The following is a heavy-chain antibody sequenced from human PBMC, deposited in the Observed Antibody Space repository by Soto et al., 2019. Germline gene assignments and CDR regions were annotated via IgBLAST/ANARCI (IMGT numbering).Heavy chain of an antibody. D-gene: IGHD2-15*01. Sequence: EVQLVQSGAEVKKPGESLRISCKGSGYSFTSYWISWVRQMPGKGLEWMGRIDPSDSYTNYSPSSQGHVTISADKSISTAYLQWSSLKASDTAMYYCASQQDIVVVVAATRTLYGMDVWGQGTTVTVSS. CDR3: ASQQDIVVVVAATRTLYGMDV. CDR1: GYSFTSYW. J-gene: IGHJ6*02. CDR2: IDPSDSYT. V-gene: IGHV5-10-1*01.